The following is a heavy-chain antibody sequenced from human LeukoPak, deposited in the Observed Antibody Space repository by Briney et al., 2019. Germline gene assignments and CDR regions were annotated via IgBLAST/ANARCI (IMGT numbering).Heavy chain of an antibody. V-gene: IGHV1-69*05. J-gene: IGHJ3*02. D-gene: IGHD3-3*01. CDR2: IIPIFGTA. CDR3: ARIWSGYYDAFDI. CDR1: GGTFSSYA. Sequence: SVKVSCKASGGTFSSYAISWVRQAPGQGLEWMGGIIPIFGTANYAQKFQGRVTITTDESTSTAYMELSGLRSEDTAVYYCARIWSGYYDAFDIWGQGTMVTVSS.